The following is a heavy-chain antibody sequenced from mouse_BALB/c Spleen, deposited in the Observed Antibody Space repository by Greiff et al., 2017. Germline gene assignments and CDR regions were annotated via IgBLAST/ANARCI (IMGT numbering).Heavy chain of an antibody. D-gene: IGHD2-4*01. CDR1: GFTFSSYA. CDR3: ARDDYDPHFDY. CDR2: ISSGGST. V-gene: IGHV5-6-5*01. J-gene: IGHJ2*01. Sequence: EVQRVESGGGLVKPGGSLKLSCAASGFTFSSYAMSWVRQTPEKRLEWVASISSGGSTYYPDSVKGRFTISRDNARNILYLQMSSLRSEDTAMYYCARDDYDPHFDYWGQGTTLTVSS.